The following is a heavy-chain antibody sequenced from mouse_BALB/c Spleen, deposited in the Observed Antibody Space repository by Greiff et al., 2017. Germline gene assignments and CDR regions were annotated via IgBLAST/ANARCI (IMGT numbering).Heavy chain of an antibody. D-gene: IGHD2-2*01. V-gene: IGHV1-14*01. CDR1: GYTFTSYV. CDR2: INPYNDGT. J-gene: IGHJ2*01. CDR3: ARRGNYGYDYFDY. Sequence: EVQLQQSGPELVKPGASVKMSCKASGYTFTSYVMHWVKQKPGQGLEWIGYINPYNDGTKYNEKFKGKATLTSDKSSSTAYMELSSLTSEDSAVYYCARRGNYGYDYFDYWGQGTTLTVSA.